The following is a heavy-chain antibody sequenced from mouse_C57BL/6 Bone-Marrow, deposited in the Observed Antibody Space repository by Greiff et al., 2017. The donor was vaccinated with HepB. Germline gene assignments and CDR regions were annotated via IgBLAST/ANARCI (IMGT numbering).Heavy chain of an antibody. CDR1: GYTFTVYY. CDR3: ARLSGKGTNYYAMDY. Sequence: VQLQQSGAELVKPGASVKISCKASGYTFTVYYINWVKQRPGKGLEWMGKIGPGSGSTYYNEKLKGQITLSADKTSNTTYMQNSSLTSEDSAVYFWARLSGKGTNYYAMDYWGQGTTVTVSS. CDR2: IGPGSGST. V-gene: IGHV1-77*01. D-gene: IGHD1-3*01. J-gene: IGHJ4*01.